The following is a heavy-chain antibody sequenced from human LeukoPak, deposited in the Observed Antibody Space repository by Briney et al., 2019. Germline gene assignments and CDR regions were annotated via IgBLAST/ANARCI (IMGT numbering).Heavy chain of an antibody. CDR2: ISASGGTT. J-gene: IGHJ4*02. D-gene: IGHD6-19*01. V-gene: IGHV3-23*01. CDR3: AKVSYSSGWYPDY. CDR1: GLTFSSYG. Sequence: GGSLRLSCAASGLTFSSYGLSWVRQAPGKGLEWVSSISASGGTTKYADSVKGRFTISRDNSKNTLYLQMNTLRAEDTAVYYCAKVSYSSGWYPDYWGQGTLVTVSS.